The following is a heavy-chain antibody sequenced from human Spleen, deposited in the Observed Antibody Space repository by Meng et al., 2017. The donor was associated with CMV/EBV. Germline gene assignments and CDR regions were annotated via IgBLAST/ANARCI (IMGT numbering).Heavy chain of an antibody. Sequence: GFCTSGSGVGLGWIRQPPGKALEWLALIYWNDNKSYSPSLRTRLTITKDTSKNQVVLTVTNVDPVDTATYYCAHVRRRNYHIGLFDYWGQGSLVTVSS. J-gene: IGHJ4*02. CDR3: AHVRRRNYHIGLFDY. CDR2: IYWNDNK. CDR1: GFCTSGSGVG. D-gene: IGHD3-16*02. V-gene: IGHV2-5*01.